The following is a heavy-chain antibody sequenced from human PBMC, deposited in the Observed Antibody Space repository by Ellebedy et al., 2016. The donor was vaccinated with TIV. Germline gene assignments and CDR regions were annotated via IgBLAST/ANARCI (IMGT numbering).Heavy chain of an antibody. CDR3: ARGLVTMVRGVIIRRFDY. CDR1: GGSISSYY. D-gene: IGHD3-10*01. J-gene: IGHJ4*02. V-gene: IGHV4-39*07. Sequence: MPSETLSLTCTVSGGSISSYYWGWIRQRPGPGLEWIGSIYYSGGIYYNPSLKSRVTISVDTSKNQFSLKLSSVTAADTAVYYCARGLVTMVRGVIIRRFDYWGQGTLVTVSS. CDR2: IYYSGGI.